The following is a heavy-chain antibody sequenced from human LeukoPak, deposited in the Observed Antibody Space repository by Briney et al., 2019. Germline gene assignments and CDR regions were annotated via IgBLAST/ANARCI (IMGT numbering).Heavy chain of an antibody. V-gene: IGHV1-18*01. CDR3: ARDFGYTIFGVVTPFYYYYMDV. Sequence: ASVKVSCKASGYTFTSYGISWVRQAPGQGLEWMGWISAYNGNTNYAQKLQGRVTMTTDTSTSTAYMELRSLRSDDTAVYYCARDFGYTIFGVVTPFYYYYMDVWGKGTTVTVSS. D-gene: IGHD3-3*01. J-gene: IGHJ6*03. CDR1: GYTFTSYG. CDR2: ISAYNGNT.